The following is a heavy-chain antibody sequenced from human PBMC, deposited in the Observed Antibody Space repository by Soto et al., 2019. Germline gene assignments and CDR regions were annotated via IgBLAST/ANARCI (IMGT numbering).Heavy chain of an antibody. V-gene: IGHV2-70*01. D-gene: IGHD2-21*02. CDR1: GFSLSTRGMC. CDR3: ARAPAGDCKNGMDV. CDR2: IDWDDDK. J-gene: IGHJ6*02. Sequence: SGPTLVNPTQTLTLTCTFSGFSLSTRGMCLSWIRQPPGKALGWLALIDWDDDKYYSTSLKTRLTISKDTPKNQVVLTMTNMDPVDTATYYCARAPAGDCKNGMDVWGQGTTVTVSS.